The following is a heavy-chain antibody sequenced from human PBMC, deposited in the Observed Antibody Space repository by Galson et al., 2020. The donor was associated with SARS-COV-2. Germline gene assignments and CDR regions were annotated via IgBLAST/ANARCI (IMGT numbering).Heavy chain of an antibody. Sequence: GGSLRLSCAASGFTFSSYAMHWVRQAPGKGLEWVAVISYDGRNKYYADSVKGRFTISRDNSKNTLYLQMNSLRAEDTAVYYCARVLVLYYYGMDVWGQGTTVTVSS. CDR1: GFTFSSYA. V-gene: IGHV3-30*04. CDR2: ISYDGRNK. CDR3: ARVLVLYYYGMDV. D-gene: IGHD2-15*01. J-gene: IGHJ6*02.